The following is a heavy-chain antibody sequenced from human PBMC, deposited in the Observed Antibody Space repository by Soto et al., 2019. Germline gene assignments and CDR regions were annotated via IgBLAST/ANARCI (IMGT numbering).Heavy chain of an antibody. CDR3: AAHLYCPYDCTQRAFDT. D-gene: IGHD2-21*02. CDR2: VSNDGDRT. J-gene: IGHJ3*02. Sequence: QVQLVESGGGVVQPGTSLRLSCAASGFAFSTFALHWVRQAPGKGLEWVSLVSNDGDRTYYAESVKGRFTISRDASSNLLYLQMHSLTPEATSASYCAAHLYCPYDCTQRAFDTWGPGTLVAVS. CDR1: GFAFSTFA. V-gene: IGHV3-30-3*01.